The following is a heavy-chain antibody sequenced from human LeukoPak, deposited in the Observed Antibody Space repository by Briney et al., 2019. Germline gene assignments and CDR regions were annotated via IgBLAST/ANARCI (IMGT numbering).Heavy chain of an antibody. D-gene: IGHD3-10*01. CDR2: IYYSGTT. Sequence: SETLSLTCSVSGGSISTYYWSWIRQPPGKGLEWIGYIYYSGTTNYNPSLKSRVTISVDTSKNQFCLELSSVTAADTAIYYCARSDRYYYGSDYWGQGTLVTVSS. CDR3: ARSDRYYYGSDY. CDR1: GGSISTYY. J-gene: IGHJ4*02. V-gene: IGHV4-59*08.